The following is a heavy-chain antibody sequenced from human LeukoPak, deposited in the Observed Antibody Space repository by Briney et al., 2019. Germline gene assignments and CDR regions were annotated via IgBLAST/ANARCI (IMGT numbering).Heavy chain of an antibody. D-gene: IGHD6-6*01. CDR1: GYTLTELS. CDR2: FDPEDGET. CDR3: ATDPSSSRAMGFDY. Sequence: ASVKVSCKVSGYTLTELSMHWVRQAPGKGLEWMGGFDPEDGETIYAQKFQGRVTMTGDTSTDTAYMGLSSLRSEDTAVYYCATDPSSSRAMGFDYWGQGTLVTVSS. V-gene: IGHV1-24*01. J-gene: IGHJ4*02.